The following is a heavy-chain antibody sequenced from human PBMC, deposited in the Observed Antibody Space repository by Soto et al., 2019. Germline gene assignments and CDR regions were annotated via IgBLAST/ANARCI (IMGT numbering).Heavy chain of an antibody. V-gene: IGHV4-30-4*01. CDR1: GGSISSGDYY. CDR3: ARGELELPSDY. Sequence: SETLSLTCTVSGGSISSGDYYWSWIRQPPGKGLEWIGYIYYSGSTYYNPSLKSRVTISVDTSKNQFSLKLSSVTAADTAVYYCARGELELPSDYWGQGTLVTVSS. D-gene: IGHD1-7*01. CDR2: IYYSGST. J-gene: IGHJ4*02.